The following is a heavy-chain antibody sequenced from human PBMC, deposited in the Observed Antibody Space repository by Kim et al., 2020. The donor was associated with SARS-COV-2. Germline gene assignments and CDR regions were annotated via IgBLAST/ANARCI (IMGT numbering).Heavy chain of an antibody. CDR2: ISYDGSTK. V-gene: IGHV3-30*04. D-gene: IGHD6-19*01. CDR3: ARAQTKAPSGYYYYYGM. CDR1: GFTFSSYA. Sequence: GGSLRLSCAASGFTFSSYAMHWVRQAPGKGLEWVAVISYDGSTKYYADSVKGRFTISSDNSKNTLYLQMNSLRAEDTAGYYCARAQTKAPSGYYYYYGM. J-gene: IGHJ6*01.